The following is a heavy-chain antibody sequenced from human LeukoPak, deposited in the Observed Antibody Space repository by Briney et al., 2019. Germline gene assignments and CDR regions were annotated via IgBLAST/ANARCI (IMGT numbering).Heavy chain of an antibody. D-gene: IGHD5-18*01. J-gene: IGHJ4*02. CDR3: ARELWPDY. Sequence: PSETLSLTCTVSGGSINSYYWSWIRQPPGKGLEWIGYIYYSGSTNYNPSLKSRVTISVDTSKNQFSLKLSSVTAADTAVYYCARELWPDYWGQGTLVTVSS. V-gene: IGHV4-59*01. CDR1: GGSINSYY. CDR2: IYYSGST.